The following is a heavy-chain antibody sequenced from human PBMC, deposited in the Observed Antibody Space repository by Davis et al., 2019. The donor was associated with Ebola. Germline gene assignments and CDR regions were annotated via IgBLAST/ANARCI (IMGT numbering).Heavy chain of an antibody. Sequence: GGSLRLSCADSVITFSSYAMTWVRQAPGKGLEWVSEITGSGGNTNYADSVKGRFTISRDNFKNTLYLQMNSLSAEDTAVYYCASLVAAAIWGQGTMVTVSP. D-gene: IGHD6-13*01. J-gene: IGHJ3*02. CDR2: ITGSGGNT. CDR3: ASLVAAAI. CDR1: VITFSSYA. V-gene: IGHV3-23*01.